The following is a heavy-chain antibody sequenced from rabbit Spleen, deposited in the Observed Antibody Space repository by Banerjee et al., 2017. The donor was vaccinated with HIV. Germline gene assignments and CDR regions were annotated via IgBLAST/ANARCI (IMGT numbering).Heavy chain of an antibody. CDR2: IATGSGGST. D-gene: IGHD2-1*01. CDR1: GFSFSSYY. Sequence: QSLEESGGDLVKTGASLTLTCTASGFSFSSYYICWVRQAPGKGLEWIGCIATGSGGSTYYASWAKGRFTISKTSSTTVTLQMTSLTAADTATYFCARGSATMTMVITGYYLNLWGPGTLVTVS. V-gene: IGHV1S40*01. CDR3: ARGSATMTMVITGYYLNL. J-gene: IGHJ4*01.